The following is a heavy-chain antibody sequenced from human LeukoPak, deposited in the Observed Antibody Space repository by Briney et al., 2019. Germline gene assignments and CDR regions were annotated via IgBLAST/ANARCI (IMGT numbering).Heavy chain of an antibody. CDR3: ARGQRASSSSVWLQPGFVY. Sequence: SSETLSLTCTVSGGSISCYYWSWIRRPPGKGLEWIGYIYYSGSTNYNPSLKSRVTISVDTSKNQFSLKLSSVTAADTAVYYCARGQRASSSSVWLQPGFVYWGQGTLVTVSS. D-gene: IGHD6-6*01. CDR2: IYYSGST. CDR1: GGSISCYY. V-gene: IGHV4-59*01. J-gene: IGHJ4*02.